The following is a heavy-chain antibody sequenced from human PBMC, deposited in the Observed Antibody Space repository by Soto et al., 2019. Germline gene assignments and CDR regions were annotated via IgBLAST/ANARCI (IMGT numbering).Heavy chain of an antibody. D-gene: IGHD5-12*01. J-gene: IGHJ5*02. CDR2: IADEGSNK. Sequence: QVQLVESGGGVVQPGRSLRLSCAASGFTFSSYAMHWVRQAPGQGLEGVAVIADEGSNKYYADSVKGRFTISRDNYKHTLYLQMNSLRAEDTDVYYCARPSSRGYSGYVRNWFYPWGQGTLGNVSS. CDR3: ARPSSRGYSGYVRNWFYP. V-gene: IGHV3-30-3*01. CDR1: GFTFSSYA.